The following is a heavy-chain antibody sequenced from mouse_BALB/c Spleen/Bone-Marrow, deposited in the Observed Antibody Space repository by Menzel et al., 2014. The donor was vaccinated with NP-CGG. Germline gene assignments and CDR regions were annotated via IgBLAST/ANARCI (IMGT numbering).Heavy chain of an antibody. CDR1: GYSFTSYY. J-gene: IGHJ1*01. V-gene: IGHV1-31*01. CDR3: ESRGEYFDV. Sequence: VQLQQSGPELVKPGASVKISCKASGYSFTSYYMHWVKQSHGNSLDWIGYIYPYNGVSSYNQKFKGKATFTVDKSSSTAYKDLRSLTSDDSAVYYCESRGEYFDVWGAGTTVTVSS. CDR2: IYPYNGVS.